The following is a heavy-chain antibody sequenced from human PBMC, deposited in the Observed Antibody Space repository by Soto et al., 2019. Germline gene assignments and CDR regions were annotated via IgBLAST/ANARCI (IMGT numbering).Heavy chain of an antibody. D-gene: IGHD6-19*01. CDR3: ATPNSSGWLYFDY. V-gene: IGHV1-3*01. CDR1: GYTFTSSA. CDR2: INAGNGNT. J-gene: IGHJ4*02. Sequence: GASVKGSCKGSGYTFTSSAREWGGQASGQRLEWMGWINAGNGNTKYSQKFQGRVTITRDTSASTAYMELSSLRSEDTAVYYCATPNSSGWLYFDYWGQGTLVTVSS.